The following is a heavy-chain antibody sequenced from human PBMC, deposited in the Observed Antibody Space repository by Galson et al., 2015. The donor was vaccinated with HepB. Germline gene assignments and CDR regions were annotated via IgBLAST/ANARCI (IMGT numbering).Heavy chain of an antibody. CDR1: GGSISSYY. V-gene: IGHV4-59*08. J-gene: IGHJ6*02. Sequence: SETLSLTCTVSGGSISSYYWSWIRQPPGKGLKWIGYIYYSGSTNYNPSLKSRVTISVDTSKNQFSLKLSSVTAADTAVYYCARLLRPREYPYYYYGMDVWGQGTTVTVSS. CDR2: IYYSGST. CDR3: ARLLRPREYPYYYYGMDV. D-gene: IGHD2/OR15-2a*01.